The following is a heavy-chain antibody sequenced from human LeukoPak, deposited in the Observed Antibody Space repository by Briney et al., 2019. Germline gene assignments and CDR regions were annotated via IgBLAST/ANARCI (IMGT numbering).Heavy chain of an antibody. V-gene: IGHV3-9*01. D-gene: IGHD3-10*01. J-gene: IGHJ4*02. CDR1: GFTFDDYA. CDR3: AKGPWFGELSSLDS. Sequence: PGGSLRLSCAASGFTFDDYAMHWVRQAPGKGLEWVSGISWNSGSIGYADSVKGRFTISRDNAKNSLYLQMNSLRAEDTALYYCAKGPWFGELSSLDSWGQGTLVTVSS. CDR2: ISWNSGSI.